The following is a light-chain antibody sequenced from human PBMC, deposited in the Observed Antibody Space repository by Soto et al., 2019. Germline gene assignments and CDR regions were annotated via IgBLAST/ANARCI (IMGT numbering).Light chain of an antibody. J-gene: IGLJ1*01. Sequence: QSALNQAASVSGSPGQSITISCTGTSSDIGDSNYVSWYQQHPGKAPKLVIYDASNRPSGVSNRFSGSKSANTASLTISGLQAEDEADYYCSSFRSSSTSYVFGTGTKVTVL. V-gene: IGLV2-14*03. CDR1: SSDIGDSNY. CDR3: SSFRSSSTSYV. CDR2: DAS.